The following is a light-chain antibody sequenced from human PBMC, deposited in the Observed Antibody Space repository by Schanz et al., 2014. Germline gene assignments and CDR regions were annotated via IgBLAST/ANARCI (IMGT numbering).Light chain of an antibody. J-gene: IGLJ3*02. V-gene: IGLV2-8*01. CDR2: DVT. Sequence: HSALTQPPSASGSPGQSVTISCTGTSSDVGGYNYVSWYQQHPGKAPKLIISDVTRRPSGVPDRFSGFKSDNTASLTVSGLQAEDEADYYCSSYAGSINWVFGGGTKLTVL. CDR1: SSDVGGYNY. CDR3: SSYAGSINWV.